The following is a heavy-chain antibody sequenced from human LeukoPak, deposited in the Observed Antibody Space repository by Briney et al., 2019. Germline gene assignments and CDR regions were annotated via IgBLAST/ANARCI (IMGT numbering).Heavy chain of an antibody. D-gene: IGHD5-24*01. CDR2: ISSSSSTI. V-gene: IGHV3-48*04. CDR3: ARVGAGYSYD. Sequence: GGSLRLSCAASGFTFSSYSMNWVRQAPGKGLEWVSYISSSSSTIYYADSVKGRFTISRDNAKNSLYLQMNSLRAEDTALYYCARVGAGYSYDWGQGTLVTVSS. CDR1: GFTFSSYS. J-gene: IGHJ4*02.